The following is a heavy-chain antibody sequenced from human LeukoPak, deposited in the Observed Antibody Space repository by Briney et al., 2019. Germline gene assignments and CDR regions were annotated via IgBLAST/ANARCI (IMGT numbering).Heavy chain of an antibody. CDR2: ISVSGGST. V-gene: IGHV3-23*01. J-gene: IGHJ4*02. Sequence: GGSLRLSCAASGFTFSSYAMSWVRQAPGKGRGWVSAISVSGGSTYYADSVKGRFTISRDNSKNTLYLQMNSLRAEDTAVYYCAKDGVYDYVWGSPPISYFDYWGQGTLVTVSS. CDR3: AKDGVYDYVWGSPPISYFDY. D-gene: IGHD3-16*01. CDR1: GFTFSSYA.